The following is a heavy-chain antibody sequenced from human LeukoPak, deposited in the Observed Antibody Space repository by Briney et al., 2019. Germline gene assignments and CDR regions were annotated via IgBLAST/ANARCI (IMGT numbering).Heavy chain of an antibody. Sequence: GASVKVSCKTSGGTFSTSAITWVRQAPGQGLEWMGRIIPVLNITTYAQRFQGRVTITADTSTSTVYMELSSLRSEETAVYYCARDQGLTAPPPYGSDVWGQGTTVIVSS. CDR1: GGTFSTSA. J-gene: IGHJ6*02. CDR3: ARDQGLTAPPPYGSDV. D-gene: IGHD5-18*01. CDR2: IIPVLNIT. V-gene: IGHV1-69*04.